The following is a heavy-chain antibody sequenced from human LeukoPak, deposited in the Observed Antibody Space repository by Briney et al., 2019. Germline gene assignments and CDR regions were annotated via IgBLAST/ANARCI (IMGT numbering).Heavy chain of an antibody. J-gene: IGHJ4*02. CDR1: GGTFSSYA. CDR3: AEGQVATDTYPGAPFDY. V-gene: IGHV1-69*04. CDR2: IIPILGIA. Sequence: ASVTVSCKASGGTFSSYAISWVRQAPGQGLEWMGRIIPILGIANYAQKFQGRVTITADKSTSTAYMELSSLRSEDTAVYYCAEGQVATDTYPGAPFDYWGQGTLVTVSS. D-gene: IGHD5-12*01.